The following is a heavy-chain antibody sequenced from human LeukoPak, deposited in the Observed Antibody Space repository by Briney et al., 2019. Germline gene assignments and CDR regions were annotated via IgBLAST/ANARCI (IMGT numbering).Heavy chain of an antibody. CDR2: MNPNIANT. J-gene: IGHJ4*02. V-gene: IGHV1-8*03. CDR3: ARGGDPAVH. Sequence: ASVKVSCKASGYTFTSYDINWVRQATGQGLEWMGWMNPNIANTGYAQKFQGRVTLTRNTSISTAYMELSGLRSDDTAVYYCARGGDPAVHWGQGTLVTVSS. CDR1: GYTFTSYD. D-gene: IGHD2-2*01.